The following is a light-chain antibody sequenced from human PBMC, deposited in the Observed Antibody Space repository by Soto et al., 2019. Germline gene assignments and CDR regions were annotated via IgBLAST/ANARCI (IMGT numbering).Light chain of an antibody. V-gene: IGKV3-15*01. CDR1: QSVSSS. CDR2: GAS. Sequence: EVVMPQSPATLSLSPGERATLSCRASQSVSSSLAWYQQKPGQAPRLLIYGASTRAAGIPDRFSGSGSETEFTLTISSLQAEDFAIYYCQQYNNWWTFGQGTKVESK. CDR3: QQYNNWWT. J-gene: IGKJ1*01.